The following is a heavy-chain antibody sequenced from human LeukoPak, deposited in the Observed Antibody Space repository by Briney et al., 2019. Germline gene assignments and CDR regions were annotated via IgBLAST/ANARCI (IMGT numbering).Heavy chain of an antibody. V-gene: IGHV1-69*13. D-gene: IGHD4-17*01. Sequence: SVKVSCKASGGTFSSYAISWVRQAPGQGLEWMEGIIPIFGTANYAQKFQGRVTITADESTSTAYMELSSLRSEDTAVYYCASGVTTLHQIKYYFDYWGQGTLVTVSS. CDR1: GGTFSSYA. CDR2: IIPIFGTA. CDR3: ASGVTTLHQIKYYFDY. J-gene: IGHJ4*02.